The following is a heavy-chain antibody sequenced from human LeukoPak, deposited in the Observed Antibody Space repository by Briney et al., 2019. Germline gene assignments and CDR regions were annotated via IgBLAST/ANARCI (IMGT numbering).Heavy chain of an antibody. CDR1: GGSFSGHY. Sequence: SETLSLTCAVYGGSFSGHYWSWIRQPPGKGLEWIGEINDSGSTNYNPSLKSRVTLSLDTSQNQFSLRLTSVTAADTALYYCARGIATTSDFYMDVWGRGTTVTVSS. J-gene: IGHJ6*03. D-gene: IGHD5-24*01. CDR3: ARGIATTSDFYMDV. CDR2: INDSGST. V-gene: IGHV4-34*01.